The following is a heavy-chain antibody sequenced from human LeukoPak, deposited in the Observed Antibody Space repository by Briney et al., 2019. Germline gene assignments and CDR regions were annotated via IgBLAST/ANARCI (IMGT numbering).Heavy chain of an antibody. CDR1: CGSISSYY. J-gene: IGHJ4*02. D-gene: IGHD3-10*01. Sequence: SETLSLTCTVSCGSISSYYWSWIRQPAGKGLEWIGRIYTSGSTNYNPSLKSRVTMSVDTSKNQFSLRLRSVTAADTAVYYCAREWYYYGADKWGFFDYWGQGALVTVSS. V-gene: IGHV4-4*07. CDR3: AREWYYYGADKWGFFDY. CDR2: IYTSGST.